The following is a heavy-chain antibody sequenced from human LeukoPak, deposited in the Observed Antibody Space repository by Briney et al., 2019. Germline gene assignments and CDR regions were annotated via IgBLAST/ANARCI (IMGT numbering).Heavy chain of an antibody. CDR1: GFTFSSYG. V-gene: IGHV3-30*18. CDR3: TKLCYYDSSGCFDN. CDR2: ISYDGSDK. Sequence: GRSLRLSCAASGFTFSSYGMHWVRQAPGKGLEWVAIISYDGSDKYYADSMKGRFIISRDNSKNTPYLQMNSLRAEDTAVYYCTKLCYYDSSGCFDNWGQGTLVTVSS. D-gene: IGHD3-22*01. J-gene: IGHJ4*02.